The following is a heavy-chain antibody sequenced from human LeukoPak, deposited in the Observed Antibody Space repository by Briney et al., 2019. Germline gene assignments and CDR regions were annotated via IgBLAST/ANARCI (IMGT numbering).Heavy chain of an antibody. Sequence: PSQTLSLTCAVSGGSISSGGYSWSWIRHPPGKGLEWIGYIYHSGSTYYNPSLKSRVTISVDRSKNQFSLKLGSVTAADTAVYYCARGGMTTIAADLNWFDPWGQGTLVTVSS. V-gene: IGHV4-30-2*01. D-gene: IGHD5-24*01. CDR2: IYHSGST. J-gene: IGHJ5*02. CDR3: ARGGMTTIAADLNWFDP. CDR1: GGSISSGGYS.